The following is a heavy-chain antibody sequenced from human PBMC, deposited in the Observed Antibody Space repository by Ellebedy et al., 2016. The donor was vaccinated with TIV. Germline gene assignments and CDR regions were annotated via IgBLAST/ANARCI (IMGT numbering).Heavy chain of an antibody. D-gene: IGHD3-22*01. CDR2: IKEDGSEK. CDR3: ARVNAEEYFYDSRGIKYFYYGMDV. Sequence: GESLKISCAASGLIFSTYWMAWVRQAPGKGLEWVANIKEDGSEKYYVDSVKGRFTISRANAKNSLYLQMNTLRAEDTAVFYCARVNAEEYFYDSRGIKYFYYGMDVWGQGTTVTVSS. J-gene: IGHJ6*02. V-gene: IGHV3-7*03. CDR1: GLIFSTYW.